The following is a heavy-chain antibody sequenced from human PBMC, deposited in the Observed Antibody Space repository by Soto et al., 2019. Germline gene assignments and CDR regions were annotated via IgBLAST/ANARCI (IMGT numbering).Heavy chain of an antibody. J-gene: IGHJ3*02. CDR1: RFALGNSA. D-gene: IGHD2-15*01. CDR3: AAELYSGGSCCPFEI. CDR2: IVVGSGTT. V-gene: IGHV1-58*01. Sequence: SVKDSGKTSRFALGNSAVHWVRPARGERIDWMGWIVVGSGTTNYEQRLQKRVTISRDMSTSKVHMEFSCLGSEDTAVYYSAAELYSGGSCCPFEIWRQGTTVTVSS.